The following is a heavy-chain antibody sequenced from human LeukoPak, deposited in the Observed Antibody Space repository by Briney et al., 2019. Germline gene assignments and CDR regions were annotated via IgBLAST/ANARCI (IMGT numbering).Heavy chain of an antibody. D-gene: IGHD3-22*01. J-gene: IGHJ4*02. V-gene: IGHV1-46*01. CDR2: INPSGGST. Sequence: SVTVTCKASGYTFTSYYIHWVRPAPGQGLEWMGIINPSGGSTTYAQRFQGRVTMTRDTSTSTVYMELSSLRSEDTAVYYCARGARIAMIVVGPLDYRGAGNLGTVSS. CDR1: GYTFTSYY. CDR3: ARGARIAMIVVGPLDY.